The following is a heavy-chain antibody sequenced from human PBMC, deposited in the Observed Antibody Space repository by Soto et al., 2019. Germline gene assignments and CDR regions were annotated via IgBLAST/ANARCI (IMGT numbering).Heavy chain of an antibody. CDR2: LTWNGGST. J-gene: IGHJ4*02. V-gene: IGHV3-43D*04. CDR1: GFTFDDYT. Sequence: PVGSLRLSCAASGFTFDDYTMHWVRQAPGKGLEWVSLLTWNGGSTSYADSVKGRFTISRDNSKNSLYLQMNSLRAEDTALYYCAKAQTLMATIEEYYFDYWGQGTLVTVS. D-gene: IGHD5-12*01. CDR3: AKAQTLMATIEEYYFDY.